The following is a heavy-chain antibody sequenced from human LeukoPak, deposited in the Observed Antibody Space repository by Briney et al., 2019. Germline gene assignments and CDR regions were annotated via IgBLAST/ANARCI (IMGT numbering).Heavy chain of an antibody. Sequence: GGSLRLSCAASGFTFSSYGMHWVRQAPGKGLEWVAFIRYDGSNKYYADSVKGRFTISRDNSKNTLYLQMNSLRADDTAVYYCAKDSVVVTAIPNWFDPWGQGTLVTVSS. CDR3: AKDSVVVTAIPNWFDP. V-gene: IGHV3-30*02. J-gene: IGHJ5*02. D-gene: IGHD2-21*02. CDR2: IRYDGSNK. CDR1: GFTFSSYG.